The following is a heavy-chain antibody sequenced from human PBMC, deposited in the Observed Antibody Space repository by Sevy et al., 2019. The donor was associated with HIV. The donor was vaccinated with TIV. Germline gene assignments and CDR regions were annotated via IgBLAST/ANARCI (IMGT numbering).Heavy chain of an antibody. CDR1: GFTFDDYA. CDR2: ISWNSGSI. Sequence: GGSLRLSCAASGFTFDDYAMHWVRQAPGKGLEWVSGISWNSGSIGYADSVKGRFTISRDNAKNSLYLQMNSLRAEDTVLYYCAKDMNFGYWGQGTLVTVSS. J-gene: IGHJ4*02. V-gene: IGHV3-9*01. CDR3: AKDMNFGY.